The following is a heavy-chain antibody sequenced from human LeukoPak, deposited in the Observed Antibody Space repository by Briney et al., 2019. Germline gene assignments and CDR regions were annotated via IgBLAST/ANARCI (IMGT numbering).Heavy chain of an antibody. CDR2: INHSGST. D-gene: IGHD3-3*01. J-gene: IGHJ4*02. CDR3: ARWRDYFDY. Sequence: PSETLSLTCAVYGGSFSGYYWSWIRQSPGKGLEWIGEINHSGSTNYNPSLKSRVTISVDTSKNQFSLKLSSVTAADTAVYYCARWRDYFDYWGQGTLVTVSS. CDR1: GGSFSGYY. V-gene: IGHV4-34*01.